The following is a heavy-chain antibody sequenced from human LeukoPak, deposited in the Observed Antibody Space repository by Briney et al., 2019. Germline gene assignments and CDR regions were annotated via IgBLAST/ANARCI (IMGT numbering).Heavy chain of an antibody. Sequence: GGSLRLSCAASGFTFSSYAMNWVRQAPGKGLEWVSYISSSGSNIYYADSVKGRFTISRDNAKNSLYLQMNSLTTEDTGVYYCTTALNFDILTGLYQPIAAFDIWGQGTLVTVSS. CDR1: GFTFSSYA. CDR2: ISSSGSNI. V-gene: IGHV3-48*03. D-gene: IGHD3-9*01. CDR3: TTALNFDILTGLYQPIAAFDI. J-gene: IGHJ3*02.